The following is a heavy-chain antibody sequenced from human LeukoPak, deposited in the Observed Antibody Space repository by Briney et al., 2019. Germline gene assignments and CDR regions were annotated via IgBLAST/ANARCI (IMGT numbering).Heavy chain of an antibody. V-gene: IGHV2-5*01. CDR2: IYWNDDK. J-gene: IGHJ5*02. CDR1: GFSLSTSGVG. CDR3: AHRRPNSFEDWFDP. Sequence: SGPTLVNPSQTLTLTCTFSGFSLSTSGVGVGWIRQPPGKSLEWLALIYWNDDKRYSPSLKSRLTITKDTSKNQVVLTMTNMDPVDTATYYCAHRRPNSFEDWFDPWGQGTLVTVSS. D-gene: IGHD4-23*01.